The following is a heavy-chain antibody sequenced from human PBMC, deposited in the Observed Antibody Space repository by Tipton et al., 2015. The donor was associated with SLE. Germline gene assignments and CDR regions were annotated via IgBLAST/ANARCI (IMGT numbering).Heavy chain of an antibody. V-gene: IGHV4-34*01. Sequence: LRLSCVVSGGSFSDYYWSWIRQPPGQGLEWIGDINQSGTTNYNPSLKSRVTMSLDTPNKQLSLNLIFLTAADTAVYYCARNFEGWKPYAFDVWGQGAMVTVSS. J-gene: IGHJ3*01. CDR1: GGSFSDYY. CDR2: INQSGTT. CDR3: ARNFEGWKPYAFDV. D-gene: IGHD2-15*01.